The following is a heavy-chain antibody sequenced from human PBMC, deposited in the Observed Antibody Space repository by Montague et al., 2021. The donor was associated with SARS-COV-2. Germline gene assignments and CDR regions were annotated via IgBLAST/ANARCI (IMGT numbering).Heavy chain of an antibody. V-gene: IGHV4-39*01. CDR1: GGPISDNSDS. Sequence: SETLSLTCTVTGGPISDNSDSWVWLRPSPGKGLEWNASVDYSGNTYYSPYLKSRITISVDTNKNQFTLTSNSVTAADTALYYCARREYSYGLGDWGQGTLVTVSS. D-gene: IGHD5-18*01. CDR3: ARREYSYGLGD. CDR2: VDYSGNT. J-gene: IGHJ4*02.